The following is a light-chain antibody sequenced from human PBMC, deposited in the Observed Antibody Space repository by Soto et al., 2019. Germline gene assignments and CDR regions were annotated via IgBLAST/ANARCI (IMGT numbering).Light chain of an antibody. CDR3: QQYNNWPPAT. CDR2: GAS. Sequence: EIVMTQSPATLSVSPGERATLSCRARQSVSSNFAWYQQKPGQAPRLLIYGASTRAAGSPARCSGSGSGTEFTLTISSLQSEDFAVYYYQQYNNWPPATFGQGTKVEIK. CDR1: QSVSSN. V-gene: IGKV3-15*01. J-gene: IGKJ1*01.